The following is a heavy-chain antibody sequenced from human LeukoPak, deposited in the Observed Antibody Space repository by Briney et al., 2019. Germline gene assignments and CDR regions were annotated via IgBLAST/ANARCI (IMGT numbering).Heavy chain of an antibody. CDR2: INPNSGGT. CDR3: AREDSIAAGFDY. J-gene: IGHJ4*02. Sequence: ASVKVSCRASGYTFTGYYMHWVRQAPGQGLEWMGWINPNSGGTNYAQKFQGWVTMTRDTSISTAYMELSRLRSDDTAVYYCAREDSIAAGFDYWGQGTLVTVSS. V-gene: IGHV1-2*04. CDR1: GYTFTGYY. D-gene: IGHD6-13*01.